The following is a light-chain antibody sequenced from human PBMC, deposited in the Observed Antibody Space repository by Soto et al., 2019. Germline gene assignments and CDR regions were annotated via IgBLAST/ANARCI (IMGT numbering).Light chain of an antibody. V-gene: IGKV3-11*01. CDR3: QQRSNWPRT. Sequence: EIVLTQAPATLSLSPGERATLSCRASQSVSSYLGWYQQKPGQAPRLLIYDASNRATGIPARFSGSGSGTDFTLTISSLEPEDFAVYYCQQRSNWPRTFGNGTRLEIK. CDR2: DAS. CDR1: QSVSSY. J-gene: IGKJ5*01.